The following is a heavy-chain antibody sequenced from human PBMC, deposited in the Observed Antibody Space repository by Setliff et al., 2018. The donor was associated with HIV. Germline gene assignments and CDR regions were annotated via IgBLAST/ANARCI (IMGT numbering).Heavy chain of an antibody. V-gene: IGHV3-74*01. J-gene: IGHJ3*02. CDR1: GFTFNNYW. CDR2: ISPDGWST. D-gene: IGHD3-22*01. Sequence: PGGSLRLSCAASGFTFNNYWMNWVRQVPGKGLVWVARISPDGWSTTHADAVKGRFTISRDNAKNTLYLHMNSLRAEDTSVYHCALVGGITVPPDGFDMWGQGTMVTVSS. CDR3: ALVGGITVPPDGFDM.